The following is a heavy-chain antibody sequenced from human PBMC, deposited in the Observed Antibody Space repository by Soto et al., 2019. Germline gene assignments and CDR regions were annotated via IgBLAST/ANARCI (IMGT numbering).Heavy chain of an antibody. J-gene: IGHJ3*02. CDR3: AKDLSRSPPNLYGGSRQGYAFDI. D-gene: IGHD2-15*01. V-gene: IGHV3-30*18. Sequence: GGSLRLSCAASGFTFSSYGMHWVRQAPGKGLEWVAVISYDGSNKYYADSVKGRFTISRDNSKNTLYLQMNSLRAEDTAVYYCAKDLSRSPPNLYGGSRQGYAFDIWGQGTMVTVSS. CDR1: GFTFSSYG. CDR2: ISYDGSNK.